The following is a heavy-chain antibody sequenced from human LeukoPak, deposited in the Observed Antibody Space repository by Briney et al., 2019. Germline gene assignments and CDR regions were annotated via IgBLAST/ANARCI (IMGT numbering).Heavy chain of an antibody. CDR3: ASRPADTTWYGVFDY. D-gene: IGHD3-10*01. J-gene: IGHJ4*02. Sequence: SETLSLTCSVSGGSINSHYRSWIRQPPGKRLEGIGYIFNTGNTNYNPSLASRVTMSVDTSRAQFFLRLSPVTAADTAIYYCASRPADTTWYGVFDYWGQGTLVTVSS. CDR2: IFNTGNT. CDR1: GGSINSHY. V-gene: IGHV4-59*11.